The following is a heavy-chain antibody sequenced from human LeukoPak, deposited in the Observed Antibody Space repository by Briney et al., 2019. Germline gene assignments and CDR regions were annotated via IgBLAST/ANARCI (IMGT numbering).Heavy chain of an antibody. Sequence: PGGSLRLSCAASGFTFSAYEMSWVRQAPGKGLEWVGRIKSKTDGGTTDYAAPVKGRFTISRDDSKNTLYLQMNSLKTEDTAVYYCTTDTGELPQDGYYFDYWGQGALVTVSS. CDR1: GFTFSAYE. CDR2: IKSKTDGGTT. CDR3: TTDTGELPQDGYYFDY. D-gene: IGHD1-26*01. J-gene: IGHJ4*02. V-gene: IGHV3-15*01.